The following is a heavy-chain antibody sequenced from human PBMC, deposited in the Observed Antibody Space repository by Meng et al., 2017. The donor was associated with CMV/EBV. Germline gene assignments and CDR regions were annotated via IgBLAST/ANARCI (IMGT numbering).Heavy chain of an antibody. CDR2: IYSGGST. CDR3: ARGIPPVRYYYDSSGYDY. D-gene: IGHD3-22*01. CDR1: GFTVSSNY. Sequence: GSLKISCAASGFTVSSNYMSWVRQAPGKGLEWVSVIYSGGSTYYADSVKGRFTISRDNSKNTLYLQMNSLRAEDTAVYYCARGIPPVRYYYDSSGYDYWGQGTLVIVSS. J-gene: IGHJ4*02. V-gene: IGHV3-66*02.